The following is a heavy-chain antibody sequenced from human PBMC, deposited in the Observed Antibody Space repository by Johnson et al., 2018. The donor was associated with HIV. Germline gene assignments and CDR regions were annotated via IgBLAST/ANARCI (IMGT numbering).Heavy chain of an antibody. V-gene: IGHV3-30*04. J-gene: IGHJ3*02. CDR2: FHWNGGSP. Sequence: QVLLVESGGGVVQPGRSLRLSCAAPGFPFSSFAMHWVRQAPGQGRDWVSGFHWNGGSPYYADPVKGRLTISRDNSKNTLYLQMNSLKIQDTAVYYCARDSGSSGQLLGPGDIWGHGTMVTVSS. CDR1: GFPFSSFA. D-gene: IGHD2-2*01. CDR3: ARDSGSSGQLLGPGDI.